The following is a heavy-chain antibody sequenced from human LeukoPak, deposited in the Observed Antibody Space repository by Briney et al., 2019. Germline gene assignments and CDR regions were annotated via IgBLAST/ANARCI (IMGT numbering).Heavy chain of an antibody. J-gene: IGHJ6*02. CDR3: ARAPHYSNYGPYYYGMDV. CDR2: ISSSSSYT. CDR1: GFTFSDYY. Sequence: GGSLRLSCAASGFTFSDYYMSWIRQAPGKGLEWVSYISSSSSYTNYADSVKGRFTTSRDNAKNSLYLQMNSLRAEDTAVYYCARAPHYSNYGPYYYGMDVWGQGTTVTVSS. D-gene: IGHD4-11*01. V-gene: IGHV3-11*06.